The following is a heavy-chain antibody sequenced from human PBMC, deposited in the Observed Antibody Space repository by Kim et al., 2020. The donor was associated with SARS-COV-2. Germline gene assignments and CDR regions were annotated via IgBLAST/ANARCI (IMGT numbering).Heavy chain of an antibody. CDR3: ARGELPLNYYYYYGMDV. D-gene: IGHD1-26*01. Sequence: SETLSLTCTVSGGSISSYYWSWIRQPPGKGLEWIGYIYYSGSTNYNPSLKSRVTISVDTSKNQFSLKLSSVTAADTAVYYCARGELPLNYYYYYGMDVWGQGTTVTVSS. V-gene: IGHV4-59*01. CDR1: GGSISSYY. CDR2: IYYSGST. J-gene: IGHJ6*02.